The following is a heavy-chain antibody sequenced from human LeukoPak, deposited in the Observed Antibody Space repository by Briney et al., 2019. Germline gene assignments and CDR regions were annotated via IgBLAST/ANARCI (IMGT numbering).Heavy chain of an antibody. CDR1: GFTFSSYS. CDR2: ISSSSSYI. J-gene: IGHJ4*02. D-gene: IGHD3-22*01. V-gene: IGHV3-21*01. Sequence: GGSLRLSCAASGFTFSSYSMNWVRQAPGKGLEWVSSISSSSSYIYYADSVKGRFTISRDNAKNSLYLQMNSLRAEDTAAYYCASEDYDSSGVLDYWGQGTLVTVSS. CDR3: ASEDYDSSGVLDY.